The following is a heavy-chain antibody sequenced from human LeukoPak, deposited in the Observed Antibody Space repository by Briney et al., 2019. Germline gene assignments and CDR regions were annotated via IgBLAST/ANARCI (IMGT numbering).Heavy chain of an antibody. CDR3: ARDSTIDDYDILAGAFDI. J-gene: IGHJ3*02. D-gene: IGHD3-9*01. Sequence: GGSLRLSCAASGFTFSSYGMHWVRQAPGKGLEWVAVIWYDGSNKYYAGSVKGRFTISRDNSKNTLYLQMNSLRAEDTAVYYCARDSTIDDYDILAGAFDIWGQGTMVTVSS. V-gene: IGHV3-33*01. CDR2: IWYDGSNK. CDR1: GFTFSSYG.